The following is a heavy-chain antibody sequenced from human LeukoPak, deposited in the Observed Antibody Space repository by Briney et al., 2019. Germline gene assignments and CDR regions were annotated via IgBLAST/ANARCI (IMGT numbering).Heavy chain of an antibody. V-gene: IGHV4-38-2*02. J-gene: IGHJ4*02. CDR3: ARSLFAAGTVFPFDY. D-gene: IGHD6-13*01. CDR1: GGSISSYY. CDR2: IYHSGST. Sequence: SETLSPTCTVSGGSISSYYWGWIRQPPGKGLEWIGSIYHSGSTYYNPSLKSRVTISVDTSKNQFSLKLSSVTAADTAVYYCARSLFAAGTVFPFDYWGQGTLVTVSS.